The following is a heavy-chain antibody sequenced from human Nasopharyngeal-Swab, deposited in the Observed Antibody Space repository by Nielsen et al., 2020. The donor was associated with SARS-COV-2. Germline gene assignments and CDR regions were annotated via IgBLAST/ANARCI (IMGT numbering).Heavy chain of an antibody. CDR2: ISSGTSTI. V-gene: IGHV3-48*04. CDR3: AGAPSPNSFYYFMDV. D-gene: IGHD3-10*01. CDR1: GFTFSTYA. Sequence: GGSLRLSCAASGFTFSTYAMHWVRQAPGKGLEWLSYISSGTSTIYYADSVKGRFTISRDNAKNSLYLQMDSLRAEDTAVYYCAGAPSPNSFYYFMDVWGKGTTVTVSS. J-gene: IGHJ6*03.